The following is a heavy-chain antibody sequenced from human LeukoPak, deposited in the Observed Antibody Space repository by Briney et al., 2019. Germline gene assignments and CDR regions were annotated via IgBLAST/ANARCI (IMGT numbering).Heavy chain of an antibody. CDR1: GGSISSGDYY. CDR2: IYYSGST. D-gene: IGHD3/OR15-3a*01. Sequence: PSQTLSLTCTVSGGSISSGDYYWSWIRQPPGKGLEWIGYIYYSGSTYYNPSLKSRVTISVDTSKNQFSLKLSSVTTADTAVYYCAREPADWLFGDFDYWGQGTLVTVSS. J-gene: IGHJ4*02. V-gene: IGHV4-30-4*01. CDR3: AREPADWLFGDFDY.